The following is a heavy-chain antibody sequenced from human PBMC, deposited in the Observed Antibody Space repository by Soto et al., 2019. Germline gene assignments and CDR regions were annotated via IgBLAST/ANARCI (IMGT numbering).Heavy chain of an antibody. CDR1: GGSISSGAYY. CDR3: ARGPYGKKGVTNYYMDV. J-gene: IGHJ6*03. V-gene: IGHV4-31*03. D-gene: IGHD2-8*01. CDR2: IYYGGNT. Sequence: PSETLSLTCTVSGGSISSGAYYWSWIRQHPGKGLEWIGYIYYGGNTYYNPSLKSRVIISVDTSKNQFSLRLSSVTAADTAVYYCARGPYGKKGVTNYYMDVWGKGTTVTVSS.